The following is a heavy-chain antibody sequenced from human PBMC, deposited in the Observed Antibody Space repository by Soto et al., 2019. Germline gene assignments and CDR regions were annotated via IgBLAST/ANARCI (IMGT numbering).Heavy chain of an antibody. CDR3: ARVEVSGGPFDP. J-gene: IGHJ5*02. CDR2: IIPMFGTT. CDR1: GVTFTSYT. V-gene: IGHV1-69*06. Sequence: SVKVSCKASGVTFTSYTITWVRQAPGQGLEWMGGIIPMFGTTNYAQKFQGRVTITADKSTNTDYMELSSPRSDDTAVYYCARVEVSGGPFDPWGQGTLVTVSS. D-gene: IGHD3-10*01.